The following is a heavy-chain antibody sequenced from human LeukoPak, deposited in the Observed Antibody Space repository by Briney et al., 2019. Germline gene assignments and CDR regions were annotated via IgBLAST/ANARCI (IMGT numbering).Heavy chain of an antibody. V-gene: IGHV4-59*12. CDR1: GGSISSYY. J-gene: IGHJ4*02. Sequence: PSETLSLTCTVSGGSISSYYWSWIRQPPGKGLEWIGYIYYSGSTNYNPSLKSRVTISVDTSKNQFSLKLSSVTAADTAVYYCARGKRLSWPGDYWGQGTLVTVSS. CDR3: ARGKRLSWPGDY. CDR2: IYYSGST. D-gene: IGHD6-13*01.